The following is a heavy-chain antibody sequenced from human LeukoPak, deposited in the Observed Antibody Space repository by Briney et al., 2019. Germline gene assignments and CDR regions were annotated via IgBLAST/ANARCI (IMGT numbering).Heavy chain of an antibody. CDR3: AKGYSYGHYDY. J-gene: IGHJ4*02. Sequence: GGSLRLSCAASGFTFSSYWMNWVRQAPGKGLVWVSRINSNGSSTYYADSVKGRFTISRDNAKNTLYLQMNSLRAEDTAVYYCAKGYSYGHYDYWGQGTLVTVCS. D-gene: IGHD5-18*01. CDR1: GFTFSSYW. CDR2: INSNGSST. V-gene: IGHV3-74*01.